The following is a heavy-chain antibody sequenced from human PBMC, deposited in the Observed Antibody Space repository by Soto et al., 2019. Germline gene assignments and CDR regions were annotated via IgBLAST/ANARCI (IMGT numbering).Heavy chain of an antibody. J-gene: IGHJ6*02. CDR1: GYTFTRYG. V-gene: IGHV1-18*01. CDR3: AMVDVYVTPSPQDV. Sequence: QVQLVQSGAEVKNPGAPVKVSCKASGYTFTRYGIGWARQAPGQGLEWMGWINTYNGNTNYAQNVQGRVTLTTDTSTSTAYMGLRSLRSNDTAIYYCAMVDVYVTPSPQDVWGQGTTVIVSS. CDR2: INTYNGNT. D-gene: IGHD3-16*01.